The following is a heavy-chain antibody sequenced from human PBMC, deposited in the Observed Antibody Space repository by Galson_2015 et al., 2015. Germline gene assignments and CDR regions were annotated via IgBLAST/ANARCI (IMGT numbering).Heavy chain of an antibody. CDR2: MNPNSGNT. J-gene: IGHJ6*02. D-gene: IGHD3-3*01. CDR1: GYTFTSYA. Sequence: SVKVSCKASGYTFTSYAMNWVRQAPGQGLEWMGWMNPNSGNTGYAQKFQGRVTITRNTSISTAYMELSSLRSEDTAVYYCARGRGPITIFGVVIMGGPSYGMDVWGQGTTVTVSS. V-gene: IGHV1-8*02. CDR3: ARGRGPITIFGVVIMGGPSYGMDV.